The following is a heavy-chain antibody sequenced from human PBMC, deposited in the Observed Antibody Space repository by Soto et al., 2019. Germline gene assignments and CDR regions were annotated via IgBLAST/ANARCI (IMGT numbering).Heavy chain of an antibody. CDR3: AKDVPGYIFATLDY. V-gene: IGHV3-30*02. CDR2: IMYDGSNK. Sequence: PGGSLRLSCEASGFTFPDYGMHWVRQAPGKGLEWVAVIMYDGSNKYYAASVKGRFTISRDNSKNTLYLQLNSLRPEDTAVYYCAKDVPGYIFATLDYWGLGT. J-gene: IGHJ4*02. CDR1: GFTFPDYG. D-gene: IGHD2-15*01.